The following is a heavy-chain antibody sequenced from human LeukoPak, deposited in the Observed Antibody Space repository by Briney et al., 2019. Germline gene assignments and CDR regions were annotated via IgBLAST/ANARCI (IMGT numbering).Heavy chain of an antibody. CDR2: IITNLAST. D-gene: IGHD5-12*01. Sequence: SVKVSCKASGSAFSGYTNTWVRQAPGQGLEWVGGIITNLASTNYAQKFQGRVTISADDSTSTAYMQLRSLTSEDTAFYYCALAFSGYDRWFPEPPDQWGQGTLVTVSS. CDR3: ALAFSGYDRWFPEPPDQ. J-gene: IGHJ4*02. CDR1: GSAFSGYT. V-gene: IGHV1-69*13.